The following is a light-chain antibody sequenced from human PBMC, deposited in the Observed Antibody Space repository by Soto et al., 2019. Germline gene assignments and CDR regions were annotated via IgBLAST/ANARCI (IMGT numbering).Light chain of an antibody. CDR3: QQSSLWPLP. Sequence: EIVLTQSPATLSLSPGESATLSCRASQSVRSYLAWYQKKPGQAPRLLIYETSNRATGVPARFSGSGSGTDFTLTISSLEAEDFAVYYCQQSSLWPLPFGGGTKVEI. CDR2: ETS. V-gene: IGKV3-11*01. J-gene: IGKJ4*01. CDR1: QSVRSY.